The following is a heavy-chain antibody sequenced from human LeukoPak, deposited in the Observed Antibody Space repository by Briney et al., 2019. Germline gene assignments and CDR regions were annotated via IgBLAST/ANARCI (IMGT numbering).Heavy chain of an antibody. V-gene: IGHV3-48*01. CDR3: ARDVAWGAYHYDSSSDYY. D-gene: IGHD3-22*01. CDR2: ISSSSSTI. CDR1: GFTFRDYS. Sequence: GSLRLSCAASGFTFRDYSMKWVRQAPGKGLEWVSYISSSSSTIYYADSVKGRFTISRDNAKNSLYLQMNSLRAEDTAVYYCARDVAWGAYHYDSSSDYYWGQGTLVTVSS. J-gene: IGHJ4*02.